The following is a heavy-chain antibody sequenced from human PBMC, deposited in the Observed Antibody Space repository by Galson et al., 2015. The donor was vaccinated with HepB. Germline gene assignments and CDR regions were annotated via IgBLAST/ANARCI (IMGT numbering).Heavy chain of an antibody. CDR3: AKIAGGPFDP. CDR2: ISYDGSNK. J-gene: IGHJ5*02. D-gene: IGHD1-26*01. Sequence: SLRPSCAASGFTFSSYGMHWVRPGPGKGLEWVAVISYDGSNKYYADSVKGRFTISRDNSKNTLYLQMNSLRAEDTAVYYCAKIAGGPFDPWGQGTLVTVSS. CDR1: GFTFSSYG. V-gene: IGHV3-30*18.